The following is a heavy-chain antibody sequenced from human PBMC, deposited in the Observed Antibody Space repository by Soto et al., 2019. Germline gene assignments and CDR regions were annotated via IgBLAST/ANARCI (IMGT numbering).Heavy chain of an antibody. CDR3: ATTGRSSGLYYYYGMDV. CDR2: INPNSGGT. J-gene: IGHJ6*02. CDR1: GGIFSSYA. Sequence: ASVKVSCKASGGIFSSYAISWVRQAPGQGLEWMGWINPNSGGTNYAQKFQGWVTMTRDTSISTAYMELSRLRSDDTAVYYCATTGRSSGLYYYYGMDVWGQGTTVTVSS. V-gene: IGHV1-2*04. D-gene: IGHD3-22*01.